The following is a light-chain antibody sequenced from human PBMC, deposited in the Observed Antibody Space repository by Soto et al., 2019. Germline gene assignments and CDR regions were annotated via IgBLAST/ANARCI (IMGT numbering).Light chain of an antibody. CDR3: QSYDSSLTNAV. J-gene: IGLJ2*01. CDR2: DVN. Sequence: QSVLTQPASVSGSPGQSITISCTGTSSDVGGYDYVSWYQQHPGKAPKVIIYDVNNRPSGVSSSFSGSKSGNTASLSISGLQAEDEADYHCQSYDSSLTNAVFGGGTQLTVL. V-gene: IGLV2-14*03. CDR1: SSDVGGYDY.